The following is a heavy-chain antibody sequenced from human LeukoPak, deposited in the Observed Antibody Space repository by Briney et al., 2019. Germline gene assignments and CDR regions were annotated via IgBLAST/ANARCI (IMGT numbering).Heavy chain of an antibody. J-gene: IGHJ4*02. Sequence: GGSLRLSCAASGFTFSNYWMHWVRQAPGKGLVWVSRIYTDGSSTTYADSVKGRFTISRDNAKNTLYLQMNSLRAEDTAVYYCARGGDGYNLIYDYWGQGTLVSVSS. CDR3: ARGGDGYNLIYDY. V-gene: IGHV3-74*01. D-gene: IGHD5-24*01. CDR1: GFTFSNYW. CDR2: IYTDGSST.